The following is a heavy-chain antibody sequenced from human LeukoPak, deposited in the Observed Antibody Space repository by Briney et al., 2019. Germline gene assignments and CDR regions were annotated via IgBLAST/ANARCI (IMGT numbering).Heavy chain of an antibody. CDR3: ARESRTSHCFY. Sequence: ASVKVSCKASGYTFTSYYMHWVRQAPGQGLEWMGIINPSGGSTSYAQKFQGRVTITADESTSTAYMELSSLRSEDTAVYYCARESRTSHCFYWGQGTLVTVSS. CDR2: INPSGGST. V-gene: IGHV1-46*01. CDR1: GYTFTSYY. J-gene: IGHJ4*02. D-gene: IGHD2-2*01.